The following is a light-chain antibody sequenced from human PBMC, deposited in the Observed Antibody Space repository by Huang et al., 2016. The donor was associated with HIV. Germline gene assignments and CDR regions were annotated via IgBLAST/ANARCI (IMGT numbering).Light chain of an antibody. CDR1: QSVSSN. Sequence: EIVMTQSPATLSVSPGERATLSCRASQSVSSNLSWYQQNPGQAPRLPIYGASTRATGIPARFSGSGSGTEFTLTISSLQSEEFAVYYCQQYNNWPPWTFGQGTKVEIK. J-gene: IGKJ1*01. V-gene: IGKV3-15*01. CDR2: GAS. CDR3: QQYNNWPPWT.